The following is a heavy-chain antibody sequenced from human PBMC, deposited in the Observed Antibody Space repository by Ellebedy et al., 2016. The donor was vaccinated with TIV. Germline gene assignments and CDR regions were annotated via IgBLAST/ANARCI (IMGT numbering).Heavy chain of an antibody. CDR3: ARDYYGSGSYYGMFDF. CDR2: ISGSGGST. J-gene: IGHJ4*02. CDR1: GFTFSSYA. V-gene: IGHV3-23*01. D-gene: IGHD3-10*01. Sequence: GESLKISCAASGFTFSSYAMSWVRQAPGKGLEWVSAISGSGGSTYYADSVKGRFTISRDNSKNTLYLQMNSLRAEYTALYYCARDYYGSGSYYGMFDFWGQGTLVTVSS.